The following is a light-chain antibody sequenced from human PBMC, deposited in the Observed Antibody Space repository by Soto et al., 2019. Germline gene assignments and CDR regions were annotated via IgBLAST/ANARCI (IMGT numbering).Light chain of an antibody. CDR3: SSYTSATTYV. CDR1: SSDVGAYNY. V-gene: IGLV2-14*01. Sequence: QSALTQPASVSGSTGQSITISCTGTSSDVGAYNYDSWYQQYPGEAPKVIIYDVSHRPAGVSNRFSGSKSGNTASLTISGLQTQDEADYYCSSYTSATTYVFGPVTKVTVL. J-gene: IGLJ1*01. CDR2: DVS.